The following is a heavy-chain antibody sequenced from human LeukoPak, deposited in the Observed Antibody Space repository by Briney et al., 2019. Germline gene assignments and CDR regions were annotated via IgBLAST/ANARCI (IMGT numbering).Heavy chain of an antibody. J-gene: IGHJ4*02. D-gene: IGHD3-22*01. Sequence: GGTLRLSCAASGFTFSSYAMSWVRQAPGTGLEGVSAVSGCGGGTSYADSVKGRFTSSRDNSKNTLYLQMNSLRAEDTAVYYCARGGYYYDSGDYYPFDYWGQGTLVTVSS. CDR2: VSGCGGGT. V-gene: IGHV3-23*01. CDR1: GFTFSSYA. CDR3: ARGGYYYDSGDYYPFDY.